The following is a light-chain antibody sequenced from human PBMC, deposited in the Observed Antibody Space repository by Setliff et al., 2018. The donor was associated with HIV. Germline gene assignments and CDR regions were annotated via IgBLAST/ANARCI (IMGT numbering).Light chain of an antibody. Sequence: SYALTQPPSVSVSPGQTASITCSGDKLGDKYACWYQQKPGQSPVLVIYRDSKRPSGIPERFSGSNSGNTATLTISGTQAMDEADYYCQAWDSSTAVFGTGTKVTVL. CDR3: QAWDSSTAV. J-gene: IGLJ1*01. CDR2: RDS. CDR1: KLGDKY. V-gene: IGLV3-1*01.